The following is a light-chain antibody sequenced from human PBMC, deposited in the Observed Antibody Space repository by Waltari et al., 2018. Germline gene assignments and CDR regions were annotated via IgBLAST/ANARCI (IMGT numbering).Light chain of an antibody. CDR2: WAS. V-gene: IGKV4-1*01. Sequence: DIVMTQSPDSLAVSLGERATINCKSSQSVSYSSNNKNYLAWYQQKPGQPPKLLIYWASTRESGVPDRFSGSGSGTDFTLTISSLQAEDVAVYFCQQYYSTPPTWTFGQGTKVEIK. CDR1: QSVSYSSNNKNY. J-gene: IGKJ1*01. CDR3: QQYYSTPPTWT.